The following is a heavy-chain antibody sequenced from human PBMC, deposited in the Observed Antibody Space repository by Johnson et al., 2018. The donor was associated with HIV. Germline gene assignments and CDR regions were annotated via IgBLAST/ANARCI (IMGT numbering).Heavy chain of an antibody. Sequence: VQLVESGGGLVQPGGSLRLSCAASGFTVSSNYMSWVRQAPGKGLEWVSAIGTAGDTYYPGSVKGRFTISRENAKNSLYLQMNSLRAGDTAVYYCARAELGGYDEGAFDIWGQGTMVTVSS. CDR1: GFTVSSNY. J-gene: IGHJ3*02. CDR3: ARAELGGYDEGAFDI. V-gene: IGHV3-13*01. CDR2: IGTAGDT. D-gene: IGHD5-12*01.